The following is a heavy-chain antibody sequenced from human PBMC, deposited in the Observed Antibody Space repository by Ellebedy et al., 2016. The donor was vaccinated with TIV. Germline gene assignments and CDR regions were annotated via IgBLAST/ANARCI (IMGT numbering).Heavy chain of an antibody. V-gene: IGHV4-59*01. CDR1: GGSFSGYY. J-gene: IGHJ5*02. CDR2: IYYSGST. CDR3: ARGVFLNWFDP. Sequence: MPSETLSLTCAVYGGSFSGYYWSWIRQPPGKGLEWIGYIYYSGSTNYNPSLKSRVTISVDTSKNQFSLKLSSVTAADTAVYYCARGVFLNWFDPWGQGTLVTVSS.